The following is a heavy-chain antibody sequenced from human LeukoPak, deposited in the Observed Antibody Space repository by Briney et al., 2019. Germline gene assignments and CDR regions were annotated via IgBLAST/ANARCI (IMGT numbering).Heavy chain of an antibody. Sequence: GESLRLSCAASGFTVSSNYMSWVRQAPGKGLEWVSIIYSDGSTYYAGSVKGRFPSSRDNSKNTLWLQMNSLRAEDTAVYFCAKTIVGSTYDGFDFWGQGTMVTVSS. V-gene: IGHV3-53*01. D-gene: IGHD1-26*01. CDR3: AKTIVGSTYDGFDF. CDR1: GFTVSSNY. CDR2: IYSDGST. J-gene: IGHJ3*01.